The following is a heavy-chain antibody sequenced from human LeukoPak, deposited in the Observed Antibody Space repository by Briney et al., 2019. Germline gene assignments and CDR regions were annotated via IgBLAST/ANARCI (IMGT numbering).Heavy chain of an antibody. D-gene: IGHD4-17*01. CDR2: IKQDGSEK. V-gene: IGHV3-7*01. J-gene: IGHJ1*01. Sequence: PGGSLRPSCAASGFTFSSYWMSWVRQAPGKGLEWVANIKQDGSEKYYVDSVKGRFTISRDNAKNSVYLQMNSLRAEDTALYYCASGYGDYGYFQHWGQGTLVTVSS. CDR1: GFTFSSYW. CDR3: ASGYGDYGYFQH.